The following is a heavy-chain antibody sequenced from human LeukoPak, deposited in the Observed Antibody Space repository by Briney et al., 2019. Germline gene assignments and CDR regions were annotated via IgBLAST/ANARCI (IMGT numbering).Heavy chain of an antibody. CDR1: GYTFPSYS. Sequence: GGSLRLSCAASGYTFPSYSLNWVRQSPGKGLEWISYVGTGGDDIYYADSVTGRFTISRDNAEKSVYLQMNSLRAEDTAVYYCARVRYCSSTSCRISFFDYWGQGTLVTVSS. V-gene: IGHV3-21*05. D-gene: IGHD2-2*01. J-gene: IGHJ4*02. CDR3: ARVRYCSSTSCRISFFDY. CDR2: VGTGGDDI.